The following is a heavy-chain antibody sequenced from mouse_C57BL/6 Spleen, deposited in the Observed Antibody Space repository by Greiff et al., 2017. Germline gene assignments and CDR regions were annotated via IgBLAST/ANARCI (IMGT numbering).Heavy chain of an antibody. CDR3: ARSELLRYQAWFAY. Sequence: QVQLKQSGAELARPGASVKLSCKASGYTFTSYTMHWVKQRPGQGLEWIGYINPSSGYTKYNQKFKDKATLTADKSSSTAYMQLSSLTSEDSAVYYCARSELLRYQAWFAYWGQGTLVTVSA. V-gene: IGHV1-4*01. D-gene: IGHD1-1*01. J-gene: IGHJ3*01. CDR1: GYTFTSYT. CDR2: INPSSGYT.